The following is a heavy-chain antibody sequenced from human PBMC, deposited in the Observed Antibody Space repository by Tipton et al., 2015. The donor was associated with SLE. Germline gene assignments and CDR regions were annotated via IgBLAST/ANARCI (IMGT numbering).Heavy chain of an antibody. Sequence: TLSLTCTVSGGSISSYYWSWIRQPPGKGLEWIGYIYTSGSTNYNPSLKSRVTISVDTSKNQFSLKLSSVTVADTAVYYCAGHGYSYGSSWGQGTLVTVSS. CDR2: IYTSGST. CDR3: AGHGYSYGSS. D-gene: IGHD5-18*01. V-gene: IGHV4-4*09. CDR1: GGSISSYY. J-gene: IGHJ4*02.